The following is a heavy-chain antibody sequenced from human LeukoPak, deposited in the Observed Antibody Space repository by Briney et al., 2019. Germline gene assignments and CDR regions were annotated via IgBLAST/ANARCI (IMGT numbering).Heavy chain of an antibody. CDR1: GYTFNSYH. J-gene: IGHJ5*02. D-gene: IGHD4-11*01. CDR3: VRVLATVTTHWIDA. CDR2: MNPNSCNT. V-gene: IGHV1-8*01. Sequence: ASVKVSCKASGYTFNSYHIHGVRQPTGRGLAGMGWMNPNSCNTRYAHKFQGRVSITRNTSISTAYMELSSLTSEDTAVYYCVRVLATVTTHWIDAWGQGTLVTVSS.